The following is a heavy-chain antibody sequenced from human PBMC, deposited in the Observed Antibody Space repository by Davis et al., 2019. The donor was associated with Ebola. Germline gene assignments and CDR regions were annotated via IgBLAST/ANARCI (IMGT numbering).Heavy chain of an antibody. J-gene: IGHJ6*02. V-gene: IGHV3-33*06. Sequence: GESLKISCAASGFTFSSSAMSWVRQAPGKGLEWVAVIWYDGSNKYYADSVKGRFTISRDNSKDTLYLQMNSLRADDTALYYCAKGGARYFYHYYGMDVWGQGTTVTVSS. CDR3: AKGGARYFYHYYGMDV. CDR1: GFTFSSSA. D-gene: IGHD2/OR15-2a*01. CDR2: IWYDGSNK.